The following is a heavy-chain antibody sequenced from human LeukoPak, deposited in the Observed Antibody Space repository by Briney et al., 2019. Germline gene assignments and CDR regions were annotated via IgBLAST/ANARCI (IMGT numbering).Heavy chain of an antibody. D-gene: IGHD1-26*01. Sequence: GASVKVSCKASGGTFSSYAISWVRQAPGQGLEWMGGIIPILGIANYAQKFQGRVTITADKSTSTAYMELSSLRSEDTAVYYCATSGIVGATTGYFDYWGQGTLVTVSS. J-gene: IGHJ4*02. V-gene: IGHV1-69*04. CDR1: GGTFSSYA. CDR2: IIPILGIA. CDR3: ATSGIVGATTGYFDY.